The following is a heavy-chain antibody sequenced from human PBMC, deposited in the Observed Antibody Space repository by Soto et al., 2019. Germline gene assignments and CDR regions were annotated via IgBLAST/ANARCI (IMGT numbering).Heavy chain of an antibody. D-gene: IGHD2-15*01. CDR1: GGTFSSYT. J-gene: IGHJ4*02. Sequence: QVQLVQSGAEVKKPGSSVKVSCKASGGTFSSYTISWVRQAPGQGLEWMGRIIPILGIANYAQKFQGRVTITADKSTSTAYMELSSLRSEDTAVYYCARAPGVRWYHGGYYFDYWGQGTLVTVSS. V-gene: IGHV1-69*02. CDR3: ARAPGVRWYHGGYYFDY. CDR2: IIPILGIA.